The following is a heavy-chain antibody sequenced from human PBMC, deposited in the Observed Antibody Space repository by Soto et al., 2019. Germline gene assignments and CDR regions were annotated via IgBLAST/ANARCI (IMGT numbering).Heavy chain of an antibody. V-gene: IGHV1-18*01. CDR2: ISGFNGNT. D-gene: IGHD3-16*01. CDR1: GYTFNFYG. J-gene: IGHJ4*02. CDR3: ARIGVSSGHESPDFDS. Sequence: ASVKVSCKASGYTFNFYGITWVRQAPGQGLEWMGWISGFNGNTNYAADLQGRVTMTTDTSASTAYMELRGLRSDDTAVYYCARIGVSSGHESPDFDSWGQGTLVTVSS.